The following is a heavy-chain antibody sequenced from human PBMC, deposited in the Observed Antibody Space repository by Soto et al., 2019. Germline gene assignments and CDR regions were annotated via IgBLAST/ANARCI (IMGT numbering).Heavy chain of an antibody. J-gene: IGHJ4*01. CDR3: ARDLWLGESFRYYFDY. V-gene: IGHV1-2*04. CDR2: INPDSGGT. Sequence: ASVKVSCKASGYTFTGYYMHWVRQAPGQRLEWMGWINPDSGGTKYAQKFQGWVTITRDTSASTAYMELSSLTSEDTALYYCARDLWLGESFRYYFDYWAQGTLVTVSS. CDR1: GYTFTGYY. D-gene: IGHD3-10*01.